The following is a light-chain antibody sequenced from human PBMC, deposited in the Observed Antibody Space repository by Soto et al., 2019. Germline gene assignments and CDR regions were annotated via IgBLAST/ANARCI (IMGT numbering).Light chain of an antibody. CDR1: QTIGGH. V-gene: IGKV1-5*01. Sequence: DIQMTQSPSSLSASVVDTVIITFRASQTIGGHLNWYQQIPGKAPTLLVYAASTLETGVPSRFSGSGFGAEFTLTIASLQPDDSATYYCQQYNSFSKTFGRGTKVDIK. CDR2: AAS. CDR3: QQYNSFSKT. J-gene: IGKJ1*01.